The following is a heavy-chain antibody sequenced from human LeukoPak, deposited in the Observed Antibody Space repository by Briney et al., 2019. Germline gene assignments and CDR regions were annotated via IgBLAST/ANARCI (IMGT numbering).Heavy chain of an antibody. CDR3: ARNDFWSGYYVID. J-gene: IGHJ4*02. CDR2: ISSSGSTI. Sequence: GGSQRLSCAASGFTFSDYYMSWIRQAPGKGLEWVSYISSSGSTIYYADSVKGRFTISRDNAKNSLYLQMNSLRAEDTALYYCARNDFWSGYYVIDWGQGTLVTVSS. V-gene: IGHV3-11*01. D-gene: IGHD3-3*01. CDR1: GFTFSDYY.